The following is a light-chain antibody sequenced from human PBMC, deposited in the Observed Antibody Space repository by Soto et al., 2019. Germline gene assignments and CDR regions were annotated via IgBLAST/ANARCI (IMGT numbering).Light chain of an antibody. CDR2: AAS. CDR3: LQYSRHPWA. J-gene: IGKJ1*01. CDR1: QGIDNY. V-gene: IGKV1-16*02. Sequence: DIQMTQSPSSLSASLGDSVTITCRASQGIDNYLAWFQQRPGKAPKSLIYAASSLPSGVPSKFSGGRSGTNFTLTIRSLQPEDFATYYCLQYSRHPWAFGQGTKVDI.